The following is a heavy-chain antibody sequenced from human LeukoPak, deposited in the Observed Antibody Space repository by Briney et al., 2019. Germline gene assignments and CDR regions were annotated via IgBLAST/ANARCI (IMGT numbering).Heavy chain of an antibody. Sequence: SETLSLTCTVSGGSISSGDYYWSWIRQPPGKGLEWIGYIYYSGSTYYNPSLKSRVTISVDTSKNQFPLKLSSVTAADTAVYYCARGDYVGNWFDPWGQGTLVTVSS. CDR2: IYYSGST. CDR3: ARGDYVGNWFDP. CDR1: GGSISSGDYY. D-gene: IGHD4-17*01. J-gene: IGHJ5*02. V-gene: IGHV4-30-4*01.